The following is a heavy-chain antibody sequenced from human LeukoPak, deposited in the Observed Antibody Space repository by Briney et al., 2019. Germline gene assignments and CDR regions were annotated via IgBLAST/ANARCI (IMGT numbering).Heavy chain of an antibody. D-gene: IGHD6-6*01. V-gene: IGHV1-69*13. CDR1: GGTFSSYA. J-gene: IGHJ3*02. CDR3: ASTRGQRSYYSSSRGDAFDI. CDR2: IIPIFGTA. Sequence: ASVKVSCKASGGTFSSYAISWVRQAPGQGLEWMGGIIPIFGTANYAQKFQGRVTITADESTSTAYMELSSLRSEDTAVYYCASTRGQRSYYSSSRGDAFDIWGQGTMVTVSS.